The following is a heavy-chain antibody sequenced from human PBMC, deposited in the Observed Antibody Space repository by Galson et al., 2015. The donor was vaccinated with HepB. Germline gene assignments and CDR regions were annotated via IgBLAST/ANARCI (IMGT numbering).Heavy chain of an antibody. CDR3: VKEEYTSGWYRSGGD. CDR1: GFTFSSYA. J-gene: IGHJ4*02. CDR2: ITGSGGGT. Sequence: SLRLSCAASGFTFSSYAMSWVRQAPGKGLEWVSGITGSGGGTSYSDSVKGRFTISRDNSKNTLYLQMNSLRAEDTAIYYCVKEEYTSGWYRSGGDWGQGTLVTVSS. D-gene: IGHD6-19*01. V-gene: IGHV3-23*01.